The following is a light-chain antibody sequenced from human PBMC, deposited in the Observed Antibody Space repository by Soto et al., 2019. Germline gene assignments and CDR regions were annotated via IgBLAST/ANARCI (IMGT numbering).Light chain of an antibody. CDR3: QQHGSSPIT. Sequence: EIVLTQSPGTLSLSPGERATLSCRASQSVSNNYLAWYQQKPGQAPRLLIYADSNRATGIPARFSGSGSGTDFTLTISRLEPEDFAVYYCQQHGSSPITFGQGTRLEIK. J-gene: IGKJ5*01. V-gene: IGKV3-20*01. CDR1: QSVSNNY. CDR2: ADS.